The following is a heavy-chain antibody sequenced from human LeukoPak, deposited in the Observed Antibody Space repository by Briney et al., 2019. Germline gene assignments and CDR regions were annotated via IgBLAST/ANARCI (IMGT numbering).Heavy chain of an antibody. D-gene: IGHD3-10*01. V-gene: IGHV3-30-3*01. J-gene: IGHJ4*02. CDR1: GFTFSTYA. CDR3: ARTTTPHYYGSGSYALGY. CDR2: ISYDGSNK. Sequence: GGSLRLSCAASGFTFSTYALHWVRQGPGKGLEWVAVISYDGSNKYYADSVKGRFTISRDNSKNTLYLQMSSLSAEDTAVYYCARTTTPHYYGSGSYALGYWGQGTLVTVPS.